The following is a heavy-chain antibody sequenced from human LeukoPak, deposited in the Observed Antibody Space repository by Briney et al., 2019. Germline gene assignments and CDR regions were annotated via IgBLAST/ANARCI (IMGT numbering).Heavy chain of an antibody. Sequence: SVKVSCKASGGTFSSYAISWVRQAPGQGLEWMGGIIPIFGTANYAQKFQGRVTITTDESTSTAYMELSSLRSEDTAVYYCARDRYCSSTSCYLMDVWGKGTTVTVSS. CDR3: ARDRYCSSTSCYLMDV. CDR1: GGTFSSYA. J-gene: IGHJ6*03. V-gene: IGHV1-69*05. CDR2: IIPIFGTA. D-gene: IGHD2-2*01.